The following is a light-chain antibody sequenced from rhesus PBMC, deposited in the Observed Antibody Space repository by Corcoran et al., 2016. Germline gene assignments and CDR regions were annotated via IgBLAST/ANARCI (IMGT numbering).Light chain of an antibody. CDR2: FAS. J-gene: IGKJ3*01. V-gene: IGKV1S15*01. CDR3: QHGYGTPFT. Sequence: DIQMTQSPSYLSASVGDTVTITCRASQGISNNLAWYQQKPGKVPKVLIYFASTLQSGVPSRFSGTGAGTVFTLTISSLQPADFATYYCQHGYGTPFTFGPGTKLDIK. CDR1: QGISNN.